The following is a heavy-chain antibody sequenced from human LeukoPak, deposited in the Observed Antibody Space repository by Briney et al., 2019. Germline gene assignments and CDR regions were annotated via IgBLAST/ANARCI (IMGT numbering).Heavy chain of an antibody. CDR2: IYSGGST. J-gene: IGHJ4*02. Sequence: GGSLRLSCAASGFTLSSNYMSWVRQAPGKGLEWVSVIYSGGSTYYADSVKGRFTISRDNSKNTLYLQMNSLRAEDTAVYYCATSGSRPGGDYWGQGTLVTVSS. CDR3: ATSGSRPGGDY. D-gene: IGHD3-22*01. CDR1: GFTLSSNY. V-gene: IGHV3-53*01.